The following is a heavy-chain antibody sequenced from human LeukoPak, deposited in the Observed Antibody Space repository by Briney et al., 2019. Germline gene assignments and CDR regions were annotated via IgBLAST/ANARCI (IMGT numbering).Heavy chain of an antibody. V-gene: IGHV3-66*01. CDR1: GFTVSSNY. CDR3: ARAKTPYGATHFDY. D-gene: IGHD1-26*01. Sequence: PGGSLRLSCAASGFTVSSNYMSWVRQAPGKGLEWVSVIYSGGSTYYADSVKGGFTISRDNSKNTLYLQMNSLRAEDTAVYYCARAKTPYGATHFDYWGQGTLVTVSS. J-gene: IGHJ4*02. CDR2: IYSGGST.